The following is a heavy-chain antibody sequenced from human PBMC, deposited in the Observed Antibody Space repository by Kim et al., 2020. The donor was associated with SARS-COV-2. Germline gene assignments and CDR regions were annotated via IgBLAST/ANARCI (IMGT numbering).Heavy chain of an antibody. CDR2: IFYSGNT. Sequence: SETLSLTCTVSGDSTSSNSHYWGWLRQPPGKGLEWIGSIFYSGNTYYNPSLKSRVTISVDSSKSQFSLNLSSVTATDTAVYYCARQEVFKGFDYWGQGTLVTVSS. V-gene: IGHV4-39*01. D-gene: IGHD3-3*01. CDR3: ARQEVFKGFDY. CDR1: GDSTSSNSHY. J-gene: IGHJ4*02.